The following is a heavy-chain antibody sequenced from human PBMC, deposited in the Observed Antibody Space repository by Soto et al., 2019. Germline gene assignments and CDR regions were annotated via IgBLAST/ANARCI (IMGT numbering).Heavy chain of an antibody. CDR3: ARGVTAGTDY. CDR2: MSPNSGNT. V-gene: IGHV1-8*01. Sequence: ASVKVSCKASGYTFTSLDINWVRQTTGQGLEWMGWMSPNSGNTGYAEKFQGRVTMTRDTSINTAYMELSSLTSEDTAMYYCARGVTAGTDYWGQGTLVTVSS. CDR1: GYTFTSLD. D-gene: IGHD2-21*02. J-gene: IGHJ4*02.